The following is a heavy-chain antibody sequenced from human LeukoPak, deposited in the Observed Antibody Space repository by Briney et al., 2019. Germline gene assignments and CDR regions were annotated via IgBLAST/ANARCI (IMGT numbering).Heavy chain of an antibody. Sequence: SETVSLTCTVYGCSISSYYWSWIRQPPGQGLEWIRYIYYSGSNNYNTSLKSRVTISVASSKNQFLLKLSPVTAADAVVYCWARGAGGVIGCHPGAQGTLVTVPT. J-gene: IGHJ5*02. D-gene: IGHD3-16*01. CDR2: IYYSGSN. V-gene: IGHV4-59*01. CDR3: ARGAGGVIGCHP. CDR1: GCSISSYY.